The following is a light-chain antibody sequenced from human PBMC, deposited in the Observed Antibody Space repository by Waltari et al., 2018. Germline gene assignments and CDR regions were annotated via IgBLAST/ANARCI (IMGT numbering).Light chain of an antibody. CDR1: SSDVGSYDL. J-gene: IGLJ1*01. Sequence: QSALTQPASVSGSPGQSITISCTGTSSDVGSYDLVSWYQQHPGKAPNLMIYEGSKRPSWVSYRFSGSKSGNTASLIISGLQAEDEADYFCCSYAGSNTYVFGTGTKVTVL. CDR2: EGS. CDR3: CSYAGSNTYV. V-gene: IGLV2-23*01.